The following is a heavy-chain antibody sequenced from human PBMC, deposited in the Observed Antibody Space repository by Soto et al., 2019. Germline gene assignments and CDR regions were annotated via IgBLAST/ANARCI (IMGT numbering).Heavy chain of an antibody. D-gene: IGHD4-17*01. CDR1: GFIFDTAW. Sequence: EVHLVESGGGFRKPGESLRLSCVASGFIFDTAWMNWVRQAPGKGLEWVGRVRSKSGGGIKDYAAPVNGRFTVSRDDSEGTLYLQMNSLNIEDTAVYYCTTDDLSVPGASDYWGRGTLVTVSS. J-gene: IGHJ4*01. V-gene: IGHV3-15*07. CDR3: TTDDLSVPGASDY. CDR2: VRSKSGGGIK.